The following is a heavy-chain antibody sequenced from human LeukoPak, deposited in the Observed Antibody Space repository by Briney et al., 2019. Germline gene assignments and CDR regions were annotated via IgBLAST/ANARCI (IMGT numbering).Heavy chain of an antibody. Sequence: PSQTLSLTCAVFGGSFSGSYGRWIRPPPGNWLEWSGEINHSASTNYNPSINSRVTISVDSSKHQCSLKLSSVTAADTAVYYCASGGYCSSTSCRRNWFDPWGQGTLVSVSS. D-gene: IGHD2-2*01. J-gene: IGHJ5*02. CDR1: GGSFSGSY. V-gene: IGHV4-34*01. CDR3: ASGGYCSSTSCRRNWFDP. CDR2: INHSAST.